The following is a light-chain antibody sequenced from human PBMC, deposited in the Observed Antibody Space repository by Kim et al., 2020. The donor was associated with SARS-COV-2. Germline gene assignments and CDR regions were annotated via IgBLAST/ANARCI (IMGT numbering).Light chain of an antibody. Sequence: VVRQSPATLSLSPGERATLSCRASQSVGTYLAWYQQKPGQAPRLLIYDASKRATGIPARFRGSGSGTDFTLTIGTLEPEDSAVYYCRQRGNFGQGTRRGIK. CDR3: RQRGN. J-gene: IGKJ5*01. CDR1: QSVGTY. CDR2: DAS. V-gene: IGKV3-11*01.